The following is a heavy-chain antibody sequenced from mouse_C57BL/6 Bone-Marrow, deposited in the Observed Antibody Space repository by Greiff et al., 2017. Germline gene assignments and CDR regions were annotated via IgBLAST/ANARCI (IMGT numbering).Heavy chain of an antibody. CDR2: IDPKSGGT. V-gene: IGHV1-72*01. CDR1: GYTFTSYW. Sequence: QVQLQQPGAELVKPGASVKMSCKASGYTFTSYWMHWVKQRPGRGLEWIGRIDPKSGGTKYNEKFKSKATLTVDKPSSTAYMHLSSLTSEDSAVYYCASSPLYEDSYYDAMDYWGQGTSVTVSS. J-gene: IGHJ4*01. CDR3: ASSPLYEDSYYDAMDY. D-gene: IGHD2-4*01.